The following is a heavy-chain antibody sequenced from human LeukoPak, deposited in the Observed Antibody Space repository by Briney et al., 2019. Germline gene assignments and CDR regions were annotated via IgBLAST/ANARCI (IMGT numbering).Heavy chain of an antibody. CDR2: MNPNSGGT. Sequence: GASVKVSCRASGYTLTGYYMHWVRQAPGQGLEWMGWMNPNSGGTKYAQKFQGGVTMTRDMSISTAYMELSRLRSDDTAMYYCARDKLGLGELSLYDQWGQGTLVTVFS. J-gene: IGHJ5*02. D-gene: IGHD3-16*02. V-gene: IGHV1-2*02. CDR3: ARDKLGLGELSLYDQ. CDR1: GYTLTGYY.